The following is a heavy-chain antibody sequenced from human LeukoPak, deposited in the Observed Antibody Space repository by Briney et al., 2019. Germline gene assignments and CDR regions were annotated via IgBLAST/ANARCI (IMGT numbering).Heavy chain of an antibody. CDR3: VREGNQLLTKNCGL. CDR2: INPHSGVT. J-gene: IGHJ4*02. CDR1: GFTFTDYY. Sequence: GASLKVSCKASGFTFTDYYSHWVRLAPGQGLEWMGYINPHSGVTSFPQKIRRRLTLTTDTSISAAYMELSSLISDDTASYYCVREGNQLLTKNCGLWGQEALVTVSS. D-gene: IGHD2-21*01. V-gene: IGHV1-2*02.